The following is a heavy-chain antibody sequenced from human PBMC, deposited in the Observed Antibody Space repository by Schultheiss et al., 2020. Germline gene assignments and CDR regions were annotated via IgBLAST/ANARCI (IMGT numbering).Heavy chain of an antibody. V-gene: IGHV4-61*10. CDR3: ARGSLGPAV. Sequence: SETLSLTCTVSGGSISSGSYYWSWIRQPAGKGLEWIGYVFYSGSTHYNPSLKSRVTISVDTSKNQFSLKLSSVTAADTAVYYCARGSLGPAVWGQGTPVTVSS. CDR1: GGSISSGSYY. J-gene: IGHJ4*02. CDR2: VFYSGST.